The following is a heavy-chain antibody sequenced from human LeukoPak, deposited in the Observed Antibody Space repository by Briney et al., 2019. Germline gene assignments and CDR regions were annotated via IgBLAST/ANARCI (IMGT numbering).Heavy chain of an antibody. J-gene: IGHJ5*02. CDR2: INVDGSDT. V-gene: IGHV3-74*01. Sequence: GGSLRLSCVASGFILSTHWINWVRQPPGKGLQWVSHINVDGSDTDYADSVKGRFTISRDNARNTVYLQMNTLRVEDTAVYYCVRDGSGYPPFDLWGQGNLVTVSS. CDR3: VRDGSGYPPFDL. D-gene: IGHD3-9*01. CDR1: GFILSTHW.